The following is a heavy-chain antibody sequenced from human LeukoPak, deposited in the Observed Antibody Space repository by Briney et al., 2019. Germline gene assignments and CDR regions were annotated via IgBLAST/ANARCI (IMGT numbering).Heavy chain of an antibody. CDR2: IRTKGNSYAT. J-gene: IGHJ6*03. Sequence: GGSLRLSCAASGFTFSGSGMHWVRQASGKVLEWVGRIRTKGNSYATTYAASVKGRFTISRDDSKNMAYLQMNSLKTEDTALYYCARATDYYYYYMDVWGKGTTVTVSS. CDR1: GFTFSGSG. V-gene: IGHV3-73*01. D-gene: IGHD1-14*01. CDR3: ARATDYYYYYMDV.